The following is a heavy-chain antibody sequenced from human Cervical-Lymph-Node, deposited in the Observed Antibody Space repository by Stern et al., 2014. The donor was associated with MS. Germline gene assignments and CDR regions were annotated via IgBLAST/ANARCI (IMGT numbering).Heavy chain of an antibody. CDR2: ISNDASQK. D-gene: IGHD6-13*01. V-gene: IGHV3-30*18. CDR1: GFTFSSYG. CDR3: AKICSSSTSNGVDY. J-gene: IGHJ4*02. Sequence: QLVQSGGGVVQPGRSLRLSCAASGFTFSSYGMHLVRQAPGKGVEWVAVISNDASQKYYAKSVKGRFTISRDNSKNTLHLQMNSLATEDTGMYYCAKICSSSTSNGVDYWGQGTLVTVSS.